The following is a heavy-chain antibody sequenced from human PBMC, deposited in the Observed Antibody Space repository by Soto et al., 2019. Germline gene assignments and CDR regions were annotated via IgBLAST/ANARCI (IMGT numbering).Heavy chain of an antibody. CDR2: ISAYNGNT. V-gene: IGHV1-18*01. D-gene: IGHD6-13*01. J-gene: IGHJ6*02. Sequence: EASVKVSCKASGYTFTSYGISWLRQAPGQGLEWMGWISAYNGNTNYAQKLQGRVTMTTDTSTSTAYMELRSLRSDDTAVYYCAIGGIAAAGKSYYYGMDVWGQGTTVTVSS. CDR3: AIGGIAAAGKSYYYGMDV. CDR1: GYTFTSYG.